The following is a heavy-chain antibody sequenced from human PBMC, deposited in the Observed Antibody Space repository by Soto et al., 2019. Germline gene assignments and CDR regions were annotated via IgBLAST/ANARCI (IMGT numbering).Heavy chain of an antibody. CDR1: GFTFSSYW. CDR2: IKEDGSEK. CDR3: AGVIVSYFDY. V-gene: IGHV3-7*01. J-gene: IGHJ4*02. Sequence: EVQLVESGGGLVQPGGSLRLSCAASGFTFSSYWMSWVRQAPGKGLEWVANIKEDGSEKNYVDSVKGRFIISRDNAKNSLYLQMNSLRAEDTAVYHCAGVIVSYFDYWGQGTLVTVSS. D-gene: IGHD3-16*02.